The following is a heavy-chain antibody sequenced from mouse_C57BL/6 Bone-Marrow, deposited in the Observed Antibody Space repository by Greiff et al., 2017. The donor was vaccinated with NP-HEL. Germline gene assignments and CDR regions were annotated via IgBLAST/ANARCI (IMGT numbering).Heavy chain of an antibody. J-gene: IGHJ4*01. D-gene: IGHD2-2*01. V-gene: IGHV14-4*01. CDR1: GFNIKDDY. Sequence: VQLQQSGAELVRPGASVKLSCTASGFNIKDDYMHWVKQRPEQGLEWIGWIDPENGDTEYASKFQGKAPITADTSSNTAYLQLSSLTSEDTAVYYCTRGVTTDYWGQGTSVTVSS. CDR3: TRGVTTDY. CDR2: IDPENGDT.